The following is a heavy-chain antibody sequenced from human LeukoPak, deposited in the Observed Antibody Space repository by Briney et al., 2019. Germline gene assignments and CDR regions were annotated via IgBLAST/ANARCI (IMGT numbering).Heavy chain of an antibody. CDR3: ARVGWVRSSQPYYYYYMDV. Sequence: SETLSLTCAVYGGSFSGYYGSWIRQPPGKGLEWIGEINHSGSTNYNPSLKSRVTISVDTSKNQFSLKLSSVTAADTAVYYCARVGWVRSSQPYYYYYMDVWGKGTTVTVSS. V-gene: IGHV4-34*01. CDR1: GGSFSGYY. CDR2: INHSGST. D-gene: IGHD1-26*01. J-gene: IGHJ6*03.